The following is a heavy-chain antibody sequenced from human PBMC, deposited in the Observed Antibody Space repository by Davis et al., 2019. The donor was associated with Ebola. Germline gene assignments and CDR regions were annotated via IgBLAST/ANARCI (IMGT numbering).Heavy chain of an antibody. Sequence: GESLKISCAASGFTVSSNYMSWVRQAPGKGLEWVSVIYSGGSTYYADSVKGRFTISRDNSKNTLYLQMNSLRAEDTAVYYCARTSTLYFDYWGQGTLVTVSS. D-gene: IGHD5/OR15-5a*01. CDR1: GFTVSSNY. V-gene: IGHV3-53*01. J-gene: IGHJ4*02. CDR3: ARTSTLYFDY. CDR2: IYSGGST.